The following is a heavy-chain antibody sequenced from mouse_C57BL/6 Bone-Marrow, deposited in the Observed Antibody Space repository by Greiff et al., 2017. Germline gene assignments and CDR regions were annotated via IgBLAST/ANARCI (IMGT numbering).Heavy chain of an antibody. J-gene: IGHJ4*01. V-gene: IGHV5-6*02. CDR1: GFTFSSYG. CDR3: ARRGDDYYAMDY. CDR2: ISSGGSYT. Sequence: EVMLVESGGDLVKPGGSLKLSCAASGFTFSSYGMSWVRQTPDKRLEWVATISSGGSYTYYPDSVTGRFTISRDNAKNTLYLQMSSLRSEDTAMYYGARRGDDYYAMDYWGQGTSVTVSS.